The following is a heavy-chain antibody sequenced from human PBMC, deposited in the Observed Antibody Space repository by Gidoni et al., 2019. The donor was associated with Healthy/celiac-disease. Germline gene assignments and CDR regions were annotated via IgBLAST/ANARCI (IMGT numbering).Heavy chain of an antibody. CDR1: GFTFRSYA. J-gene: IGHJ4*02. V-gene: IGHV3-30*01. CDR3: ARLDLSDWLYFDY. D-gene: IGHD3-9*01. CDR2: ISYDGSNK. Sequence: QVQLVESGGGVVQPGRSLSISCAASGFTFRSYAMHWVRQAPGKGLEWLAVISYDGSNKYYSDSVKGRFTISRDNSKNTLYLQMNSLRAEDTAVYYCARLDLSDWLYFDYWGQGTLVTVSS.